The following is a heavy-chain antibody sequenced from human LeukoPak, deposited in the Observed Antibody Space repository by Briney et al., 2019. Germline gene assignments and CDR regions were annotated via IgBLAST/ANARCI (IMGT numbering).Heavy chain of an antibody. J-gene: IGHJ5*02. CDR1: DYSISSAYY. V-gene: IGHV4-38-2*02. CDR2: IYHSGST. Sequence: SETLSLTCTVSDYSISSAYYWGWLRQPPGKGLEWIGSIYHSGSTYYNPSLKSRVTISVDTSKNQFSLKLSSVTAADTAVYLCARGVTMIGRLRFDPWGQGTLVTVSS. CDR3: ARGVTMIGRLRFDP. D-gene: IGHD3-22*01.